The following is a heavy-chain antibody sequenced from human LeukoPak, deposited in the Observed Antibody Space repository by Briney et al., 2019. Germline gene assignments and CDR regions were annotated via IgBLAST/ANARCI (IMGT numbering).Heavy chain of an antibody. CDR2: IVVGSGNT. V-gene: IGHV1-58*02. CDR3: AAGWVCSGGSCYYYFDY. CDR1: GFTFTSSA. D-gene: IGHD2-15*01. J-gene: IGHJ4*02. Sequence: SVKVSCKASGFTFTSSAMQWVRQARGQRLEWIGWIVVGSGNTNYAQQFQERVTTTRDMSTSTAYMELSSLRSEDTAVYYCAAGWVCSGGSCYYYFDYWGQGTLVTVSS.